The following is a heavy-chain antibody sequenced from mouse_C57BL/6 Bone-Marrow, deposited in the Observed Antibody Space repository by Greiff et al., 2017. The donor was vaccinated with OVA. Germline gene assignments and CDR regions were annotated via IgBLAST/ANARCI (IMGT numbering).Heavy chain of an antibody. D-gene: IGHD1-1*01. CDR2: INPYNGGT. CDR1: GYTFTDYY. V-gene: IGHV1-19*01. J-gene: IGHJ3*01. Sequence: EVKLQESGPVLVKPGASVKMSCKASGYTFTDYYMNWVKQSHGKSLEWIGVINPYNGGTSYNQKSKGKATLTVDKSSSTAYMELNSLTSEDSAVYYCARNYYGSRAWFAYWGQGTLVTVSA. CDR3: ARNYYGSRAWFAY.